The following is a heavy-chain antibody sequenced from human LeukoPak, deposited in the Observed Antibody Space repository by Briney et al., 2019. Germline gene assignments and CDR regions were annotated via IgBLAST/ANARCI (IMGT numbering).Heavy chain of an antibody. CDR2: IYYSGST. CDR3: ARGNRSYGDYIFDY. J-gene: IGHJ4*02. CDR1: GDSITSSAFS. V-gene: IGHV4-30-4*08. Sequence: SETLSLTCTVSGDSITSSAFSWGWIRQPPGKGLEWIGYIYYSGSTYYNPSLKSRVTISVDTSKNQFSLKLSSVTAADTAVYYCARGNRSYGDYIFDYWGQGTLVTVSS. D-gene: IGHD4-17*01.